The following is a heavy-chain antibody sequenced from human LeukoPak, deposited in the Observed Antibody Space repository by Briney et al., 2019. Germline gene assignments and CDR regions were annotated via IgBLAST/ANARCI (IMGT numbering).Heavy chain of an antibody. CDR3: ARLYSSSPYAHFDY. D-gene: IGHD6-6*01. V-gene: IGHV4-59*08. CDR2: IYSSGST. J-gene: IGHJ4*02. Sequence: SGGSLRLSCSASGFTFSNYTMHWVRQAPGKGLEWIGCIYSSGSTSYNPSLKSRVTISVDTSKNQFSLKLSSVTAADTAIYYCARLYSSSPYAHFDYWGRGTLVTVSS. CDR1: GFTFSNYT.